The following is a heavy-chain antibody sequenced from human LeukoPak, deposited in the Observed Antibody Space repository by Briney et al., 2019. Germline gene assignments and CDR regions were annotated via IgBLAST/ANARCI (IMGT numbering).Heavy chain of an antibody. CDR3: ARDRLVGGTTIAY. V-gene: IGHV3-21*01. CDR2: ISSSSSFI. Sequence: PGGSLRLSCAASGSTFTSYSMNWVRQAPGKGLEWVSSISSSSSFIYYADSVKGRFTISRDNAKNSLYLQMNSLRDEDTAVYYCARDRLVGGTTIAYWGQGTLVTVSS. CDR1: GSTFTSYS. J-gene: IGHJ4*02. D-gene: IGHD1-26*01.